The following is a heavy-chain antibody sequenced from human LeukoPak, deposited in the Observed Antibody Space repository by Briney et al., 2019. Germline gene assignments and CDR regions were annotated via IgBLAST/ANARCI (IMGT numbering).Heavy chain of an antibody. V-gene: IGHV3-53*01. CDR2: IYSGATT. D-gene: IGHD3-3*01. CDR1: GFSVSSSY. Sequence: GGSLRLSCAASGFSVSSSYMSWVRQPPGKGLEWVSIIYSGATTKYADSVKGRFTISRDNSKNTLYLQMNSLRAEDTAVYYCARDRFLEWLSYWGQGTLVTVSS. J-gene: IGHJ4*02. CDR3: ARDRFLEWLSY.